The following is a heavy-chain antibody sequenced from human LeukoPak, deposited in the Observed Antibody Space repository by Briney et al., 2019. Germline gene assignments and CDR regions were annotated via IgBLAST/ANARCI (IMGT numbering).Heavy chain of an antibody. V-gene: IGHV1-69*02. J-gene: IGHJ4*02. D-gene: IGHD2-15*01. CDR2: IIPILGIA. CDR3: ARGYCSGGSCYYFGY. Sequence: SVKVSCKASGGTFSSYTISWVRQAPGQGLEWMGRIIPILGIANYAQKFQGRVTITADKSTSTAYMELSSLRSEDTAVYYCARGYCSGGSCYYFGYWGQGTLVTVSS. CDR1: GGTFSSYT.